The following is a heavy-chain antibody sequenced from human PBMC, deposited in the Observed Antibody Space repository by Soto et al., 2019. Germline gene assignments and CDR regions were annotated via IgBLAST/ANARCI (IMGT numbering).Heavy chain of an antibody. Sequence: QVQLVQSGAEVKAPGASVKVACKTSGYTFTNYFVHLVRQAPGQGLEWMGAINPGNRITNYALKFQGRVTMTRDTSTNTVYLELSSLRSEDTAVYSCAKDPNYYDFWAGSYYYHGMDVWGQGTTVTVSS. V-gene: IGHV1-46*01. CDR1: GYTFTNYF. CDR2: INPGNRIT. D-gene: IGHD3-3*01. J-gene: IGHJ6*02. CDR3: AKDPNYYDFWAGSYYYHGMDV.